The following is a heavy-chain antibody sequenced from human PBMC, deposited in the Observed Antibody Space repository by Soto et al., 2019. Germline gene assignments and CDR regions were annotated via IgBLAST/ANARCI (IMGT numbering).Heavy chain of an antibody. J-gene: IGHJ6*03. Sequence: RSLRLSCAASGLTFSSYAMSWVRQAPGKGLEWVSGISGSGGSTYYADSVKGRFTISRDNSKNTLYLQMNSLRAEDTAVYYCERLVDGDSDMDFWGKGTTVTVSS. V-gene: IGHV3-23*01. D-gene: IGHD4-17*01. CDR2: ISGSGGST. CDR1: GLTFSSYA. CDR3: ERLVDGDSDMDF.